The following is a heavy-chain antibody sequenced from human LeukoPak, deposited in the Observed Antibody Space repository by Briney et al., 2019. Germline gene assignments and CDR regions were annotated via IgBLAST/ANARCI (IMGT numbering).Heavy chain of an antibody. CDR1: GGSISSYY. J-gene: IGHJ6*02. D-gene: IGHD3-9*01. Sequence: PSETLSLTCTVSGGSISSYYWSWIRQPPGKGLEWIGRIYTSGSTNYNPSLKSRVTMSVDTSKNQFSLKLSSVTAADTAVYYCARDVTTYDILTGYFRFYGMDVWGQGTTVTVSS. CDR2: IYTSGST. CDR3: ARDVTTYDILTGYFRFYGMDV. V-gene: IGHV4-4*07.